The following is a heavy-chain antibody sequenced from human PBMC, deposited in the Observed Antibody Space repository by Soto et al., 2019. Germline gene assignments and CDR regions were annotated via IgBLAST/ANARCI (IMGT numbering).Heavy chain of an antibody. CDR3: ARGPNSDC. CDR2: IYSGGNP. CDR1: GFSVGGNY. J-gene: IGHJ4*02. Sequence: EGRLVQSGGGLVQPGGSLRLSCAASGFSVGGNYMSWVRQAPGKGLELVSLIYSGGNPFYADSMKGRFTLSRDNSNNMLYLQMDSLRAEDTAVYYCARGPNSDCWGQGTLVIVSS. V-gene: IGHV3-53*01. D-gene: IGHD2-21*01.